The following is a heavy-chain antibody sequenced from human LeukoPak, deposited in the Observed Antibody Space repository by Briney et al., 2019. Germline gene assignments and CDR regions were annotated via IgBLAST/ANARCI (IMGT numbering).Heavy chain of an antibody. D-gene: IGHD5-24*01. Sequence: GASVKVSCKASGYTFTSYAMHWVRQAPGQRLEWMGWINAGNGNTKYSQKFQGRVTITRDTSASTAYMELSGLRSEDTAVYYCARGDGYNLGDYWGQGTLVTVSS. J-gene: IGHJ4*02. CDR2: INAGNGNT. CDR1: GYTFTSYA. V-gene: IGHV1-3*01. CDR3: ARGDGYNLGDY.